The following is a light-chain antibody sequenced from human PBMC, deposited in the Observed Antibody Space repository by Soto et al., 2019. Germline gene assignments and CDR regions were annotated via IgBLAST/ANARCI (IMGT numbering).Light chain of an antibody. V-gene: IGKV4-1*01. CDR3: QYYFANYWT. Sequence: DIVMTQSPDSLAVSLGERATINCKSSQSVLYSANNKNYLGWFQQKPGQPPKLLIFWTCIGESGVPDRFSGRGYGTDFTITIRSLQAEDVAVYYCQYYFANYWTFGQGTSVDVK. CDR1: QSVLYSANNKNY. CDR2: WTC. J-gene: IGKJ1*01.